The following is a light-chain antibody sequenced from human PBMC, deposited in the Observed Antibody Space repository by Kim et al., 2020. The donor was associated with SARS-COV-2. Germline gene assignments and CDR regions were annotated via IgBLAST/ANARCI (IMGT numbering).Light chain of an antibody. V-gene: IGKV3-15*01. CDR1: QSVSDN. CDR3: QQYHYWPPLT. J-gene: IGKJ4*01. Sequence: SPGEKATRSCRASQSVSDNLAWYQQKPGQAPRILIYGASTRATGIPARFSGSGSGTQFTLTISSLQSEDFAVYFCQQYHYWPPLTFGGGTKVDIK. CDR2: GAS.